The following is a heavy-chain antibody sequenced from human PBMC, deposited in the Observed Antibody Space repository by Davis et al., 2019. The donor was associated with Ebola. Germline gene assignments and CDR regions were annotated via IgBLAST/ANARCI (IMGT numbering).Heavy chain of an antibody. CDR1: GFTFSSYW. J-gene: IGHJ6*03. Sequence: GGSLRLSCAASGFTFSSYWMSWVRQAPGKGLEWVANIKQDGSEKYYVDSVKGRFTISRDNSKNTLYLQMNSLRAEDTAVYYCAKVPVLHYDILTGYYDYYYMDVWGKGTTVTVSS. CDR3: AKVPVLHYDILTGYYDYYYMDV. CDR2: IKQDGSEK. D-gene: IGHD3-9*01. V-gene: IGHV3-7*01.